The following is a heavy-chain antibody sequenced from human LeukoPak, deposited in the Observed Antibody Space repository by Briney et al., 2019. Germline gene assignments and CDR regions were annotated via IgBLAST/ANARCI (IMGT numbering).Heavy chain of an antibody. Sequence: SETLSLTCTVSGGSISSYYWNWIRQPPGKGLEWVGYMSYSGSTNYNPSLKSRVTISIDTSKNQFSLKLSSVTAADTAVYYCARRRDSSGYVDYWGQGTLVTVSS. CDR2: MSYSGST. CDR3: ARRRDSSGYVDY. D-gene: IGHD3-22*01. CDR1: GGSISSYY. V-gene: IGHV4-59*08. J-gene: IGHJ4*02.